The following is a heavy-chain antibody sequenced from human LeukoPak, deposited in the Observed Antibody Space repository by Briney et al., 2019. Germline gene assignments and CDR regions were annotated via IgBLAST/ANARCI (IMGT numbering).Heavy chain of an antibody. Sequence: SVKVSCKASGGTFSSYAISWVRRAPGQGLEWMGGIIPIFGTANYAQKFQGRVTITADESTSTAYMELSSLRSEDTAVYYCASEVRMSFYYYYGMDVWGQGTTVTVSS. D-gene: IGHD2-15*01. CDR3: ASEVRMSFYYYYGMDV. CDR1: GGTFSSYA. CDR2: IIPIFGTA. J-gene: IGHJ6*02. V-gene: IGHV1-69*13.